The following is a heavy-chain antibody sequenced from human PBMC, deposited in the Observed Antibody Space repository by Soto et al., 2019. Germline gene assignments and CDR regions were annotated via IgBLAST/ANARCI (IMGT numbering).Heavy chain of an antibody. V-gene: IGHV4-39*01. J-gene: IGHJ4*02. CDR3: ARQYYYDRTGRYDY. D-gene: IGHD3-22*01. CDR1: GDSISISSCY. Sequence: SSETLSLTCTVSGDSISISSCYWGWIRQPPGKGLEWIGNIYYSGSTYYNPSLKSRVTISIDTSRNQFSLKLISVTAADTAVYYCARQYYYDRTGRYDYWGQGTLVTVSS. CDR2: IYYSGST.